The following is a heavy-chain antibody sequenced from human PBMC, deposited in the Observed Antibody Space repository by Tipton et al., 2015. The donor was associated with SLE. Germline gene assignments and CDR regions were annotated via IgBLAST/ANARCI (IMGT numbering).Heavy chain of an antibody. J-gene: IGHJ4*02. V-gene: IGHV4-61*09. CDR2: IYTSGRT. D-gene: IGHD5-12*01. Sequence: TLSLTCTVSGGSISSGSYYWSWIRQPAGKGLEWIGHIYTSGRTNYNPSLKSRVTISVDTSKNQFSLKLSSVTAADTAVYYCARGGYSGYDPSGSGSFDYWGQGTLVTVSS. CDR1: GGSISSGSYY. CDR3: ARGGYSGYDPSGSGSFDY.